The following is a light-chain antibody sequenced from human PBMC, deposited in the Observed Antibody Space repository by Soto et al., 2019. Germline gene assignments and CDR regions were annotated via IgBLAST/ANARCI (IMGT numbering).Light chain of an antibody. Sequence: QSALTQPRSASGSPGQSVTISCTGTSSDVGGYNFVSWYQQHPSKAPKLMIWDVSKRPSGVPDRFSGSKSGNTASLSISGLQAEDEADYYCSSFTDPYVRVVFGGGTKLTVL. CDR3: SSFTDPYVRVV. V-gene: IGLV2-11*01. CDR2: DVS. J-gene: IGLJ2*01. CDR1: SSDVGGYNF.